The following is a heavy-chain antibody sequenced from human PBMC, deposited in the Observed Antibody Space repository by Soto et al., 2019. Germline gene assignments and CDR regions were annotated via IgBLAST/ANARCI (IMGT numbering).Heavy chain of an antibody. Sequence: QVQLQESGPGLVKPSDTLSLTCTVSGGSISSRSHYWGWIRQPPGKGLEWIVSVYYNGDTYYNPSLKTRVAVSADTSKNQFSLNLRSLTAADTAVYYCARLLYDRSGYYYFDYWGQGTLVTVSS. D-gene: IGHD3-22*01. CDR3: ARLLYDRSGYYYFDY. CDR2: VYYNGDT. V-gene: IGHV4-39*01. CDR1: GGSISSRSHY. J-gene: IGHJ4*02.